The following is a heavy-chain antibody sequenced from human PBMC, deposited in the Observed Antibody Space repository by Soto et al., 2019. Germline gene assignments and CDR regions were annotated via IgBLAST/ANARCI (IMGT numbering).Heavy chain of an antibody. CDR2: INPNSGGT. J-gene: IGHJ4*02. CDR1: GYTFTGYY. CDR3: ARAVGATRRVYEFDY. D-gene: IGHD1-26*01. V-gene: IGHV1-2*02. Sequence: GASVKVSCKASGYTFTGYYMHWVRQAPGQGLEWMGWINPNSGGTNYAQKFQDRVTMTRDTSISTAYMELSRLRSDDTAVYYCARAVGATRRVYEFDYWGQGTLVTVSS.